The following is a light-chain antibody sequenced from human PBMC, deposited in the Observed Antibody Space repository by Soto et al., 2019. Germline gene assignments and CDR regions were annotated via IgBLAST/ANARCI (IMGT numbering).Light chain of an antibody. Sequence: EIVLTQSPATLSLSPGERVALSCRASQSVGSHLAWYQQKPGQAPRLLIYDASSRATGIPARFSGSGSGTVFTIAIISVESKDFAVLYWQHRTNWPPVTLGQGTRLNVK. CDR2: DAS. J-gene: IGKJ5*01. V-gene: IGKV3-11*01. CDR3: QHRTNWPPVT. CDR1: QSVGSH.